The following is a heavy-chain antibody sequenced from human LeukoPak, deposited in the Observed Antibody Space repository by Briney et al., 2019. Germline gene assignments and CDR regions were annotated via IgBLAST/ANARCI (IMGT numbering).Heavy chain of an antibody. V-gene: IGHV3-48*04. CDR1: GFSFSSYA. Sequence: GGSLRLSCAASGFSFSSYAMSWVRQAPGKGLEWVSYISSSGSTIYYADSVKGRFTISRDNAKNSLYLQMNSLRAEDTAVYYCARGIVGATDLYYYYYMDVWGKGTTVTISS. J-gene: IGHJ6*03. CDR2: ISSSGSTI. CDR3: ARGIVGATDLYYYYYMDV. D-gene: IGHD1-26*01.